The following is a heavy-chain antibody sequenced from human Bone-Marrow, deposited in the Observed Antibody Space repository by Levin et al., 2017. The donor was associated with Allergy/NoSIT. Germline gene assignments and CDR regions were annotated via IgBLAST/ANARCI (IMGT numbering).Heavy chain of an antibody. V-gene: IGHV5-51*01. CDR1: GSSFNNHW. CDR3: ARHLAGNSHYHYFYGVDV. Sequence: GESLKISCRGSGSSFNNHWIGWVRQMPGKGLEWMGIIYPGDSDTRYSPSFQGQVTISADKSISTAYLQWSSLKASDTAIYFCARHLAGNSHYHYFYGVDVWGQGTTVTVSS. D-gene: IGHD1-7*01. CDR2: IYPGDSDT. J-gene: IGHJ6*02.